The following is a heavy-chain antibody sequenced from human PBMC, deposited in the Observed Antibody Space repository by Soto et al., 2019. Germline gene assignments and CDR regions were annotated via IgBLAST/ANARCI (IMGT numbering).Heavy chain of an antibody. Sequence: GESLKISCKGSGYTFTTYWIGWVRQMPGRGLEWMGIINPGDSDTRYSPSFQGQVTISVDKSISTASLQWTSLKDSDTAMYYCARLAVITFGGVVVPDGFDISGQGTMVTVSS. CDR3: ARLAVITFGGVVVPDGFDI. CDR2: INPGDSDT. V-gene: IGHV5-51*01. D-gene: IGHD3-16*01. J-gene: IGHJ3*02. CDR1: GYTFTTYW.